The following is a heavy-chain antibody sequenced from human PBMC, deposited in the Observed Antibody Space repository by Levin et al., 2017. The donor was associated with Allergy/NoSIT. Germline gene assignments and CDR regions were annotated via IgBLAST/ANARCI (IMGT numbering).Heavy chain of an antibody. CDR3: ARGPKFTIFGGNYYYYGMDV. J-gene: IGHJ6*02. CDR1: GGSFSGYY. CDR2: INHSGST. V-gene: IGHV4-34*01. D-gene: IGHD3-3*01. Sequence: NPSETLSLTCAVYGGSFSGYYWSWIRQPPGKGLEWIGEINHSGSTNYNPSLKSRVTISVDTSKNQFSLKLSSVTAADTAVYYCARGPKFTIFGGNYYYYGMDVWGQGTTVTVSS.